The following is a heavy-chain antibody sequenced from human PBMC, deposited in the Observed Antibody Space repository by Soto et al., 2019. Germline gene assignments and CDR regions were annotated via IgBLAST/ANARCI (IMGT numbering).Heavy chain of an antibody. Sequence: LSLTCAVYGGSFSGYYWSWIRQPPGKGLEWIGEINHSGSTNYNPSLKSRVTISVDTSKNQFSLKLSSVTAADTAVYYCARATGDDFWSGYSYYYYMDVWGKGTTVTVSS. CDR3: ARATGDDFWSGYSYYYYMDV. CDR1: GGSFSGYY. CDR2: INHSGST. V-gene: IGHV4-34*01. J-gene: IGHJ6*03. D-gene: IGHD3-3*01.